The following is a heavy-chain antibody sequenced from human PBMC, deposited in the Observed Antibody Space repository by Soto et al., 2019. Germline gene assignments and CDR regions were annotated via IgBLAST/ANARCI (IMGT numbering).Heavy chain of an antibody. D-gene: IGHD2-15*01. CDR2: ISGSGGST. J-gene: IGHJ4*02. Sequence: TGGSLRLSCAASGFTFSSYAMSWVRQAPGKGLEWVSAISGSGGSTYYADSVKGRFTISRDNSKNTLYLQMNSLRAEDTAVYYCAKYPLVDCSGGSCYFGPLYDDYWGQGTLVTVSS. V-gene: IGHV3-23*01. CDR3: AKYPLVDCSGGSCYFGPLYDDY. CDR1: GFTFSSYA.